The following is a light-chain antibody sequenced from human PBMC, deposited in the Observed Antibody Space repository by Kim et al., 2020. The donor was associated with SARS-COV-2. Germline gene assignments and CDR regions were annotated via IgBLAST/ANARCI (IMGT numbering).Light chain of an antibody. V-gene: IGLV1-44*01. CDR2: SNN. J-gene: IGLJ3*02. CDR1: SSNIGSNT. CDR3: AAWDDSLNAWV. Sequence: GQRVPISCSGSSSNIGSNTVNCYQQLPGTAPKLLIYSNNQRPSVVPDRFSGSKSGTSASLAISGLQSEDEAAYYCAAWDDSLNAWVFGGGTKLTVL.